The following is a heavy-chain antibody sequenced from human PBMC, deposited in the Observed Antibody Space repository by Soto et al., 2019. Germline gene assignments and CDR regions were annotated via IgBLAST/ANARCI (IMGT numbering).Heavy chain of an antibody. CDR1: GFSFSTYG. J-gene: IGHJ4*02. V-gene: IGHV3-23*01. CDR3: TRGLFGQQWLVGFDT. D-gene: IGHD6-19*01. CDR2: VSGGSGVT. Sequence: EMQLLESGGGLVQPGGSLRLSCVVSGFSFSTYGVTWVRQAPGKGLEWVCGVSGGSGVTHYTDSVKGRFTISGDDSKNTVYLQMHSLRGEDTAVYYCTRGLFGQQWLVGFDTWGQGTLVTVSS.